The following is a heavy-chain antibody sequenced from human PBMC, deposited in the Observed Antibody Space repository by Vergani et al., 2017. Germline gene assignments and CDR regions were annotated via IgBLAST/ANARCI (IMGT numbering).Heavy chain of an antibody. D-gene: IGHD2-15*01. CDR1: GYSSVVYG. CDR2: ISAYNGKT. V-gene: IGHV1-18*01. J-gene: IGHJ4*02. CDR3: ASGYXSRVDCYKTYFEY. Sequence: QVQLVQSGAEVKKPGASVKVSCKASGYSSVVYGLTWVRQVPGQGLEWMGWISAYNGKTHYSQSLRNRVTMTIDTSTNTGYMELRTLTSDDTAVYYCASGYXSRVDCYKTYFEYWGQGTLVTVSS.